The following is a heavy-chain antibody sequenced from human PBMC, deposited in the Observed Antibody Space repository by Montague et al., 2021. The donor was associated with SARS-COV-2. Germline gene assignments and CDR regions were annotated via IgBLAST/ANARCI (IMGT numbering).Heavy chain of an antibody. Sequence: SETLSLTCTVSGGSISSGGYYWSWIRQPPGKGLQWIGYTYYSGSTSYDPSLQSRLTMTVDSSKNQFTLSLRSVTAADSAVYYCARVQRVNGVPPHFDYWGQGLSVTVSS. D-gene: IGHD2-8*01. V-gene: IGHV4-61*08. J-gene: IGHJ4*02. CDR3: ARVQRVNGVPPHFDY. CDR2: TYYSGST. CDR1: GGSISSGGYY.